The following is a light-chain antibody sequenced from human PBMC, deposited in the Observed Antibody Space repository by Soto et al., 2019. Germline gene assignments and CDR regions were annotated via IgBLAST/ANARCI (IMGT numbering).Light chain of an antibody. CDR1: SSNIAAGYD. J-gene: IGLJ7*01. CDR2: ANT. CDR3: ATWDDSLSGWV. Sequence: QSVLTQPPSMSGAPGQRVTISCTGSSSNIAAGYDVHWHQQPPGAAPKLLIYANTNRPSGVPDRFSGSKSGTSASLAISGLRSEDEADYYCATWDDSLSGWVFGGGTQLTVL. V-gene: IGLV1-40*01.